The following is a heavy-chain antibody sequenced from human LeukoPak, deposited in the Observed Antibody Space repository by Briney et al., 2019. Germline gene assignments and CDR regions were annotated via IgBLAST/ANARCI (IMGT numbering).Heavy chain of an antibody. CDR1: GFTFDDYA. V-gene: IGHV3-9*01. D-gene: IGHD1-26*01. Sequence: PGGSLRLSCAASGFTFDDYAMHWVRQAPGKGLEWVSGISWNSGSIGYADSVKGRFTISRDNAKNSLYLQKNSLRAEDTALYYCAKDHSGSYWGGGRLDYWGQGTLVTVSS. CDR2: ISWNSGSI. CDR3: AKDHSGSYWGGGRLDY. J-gene: IGHJ4*02.